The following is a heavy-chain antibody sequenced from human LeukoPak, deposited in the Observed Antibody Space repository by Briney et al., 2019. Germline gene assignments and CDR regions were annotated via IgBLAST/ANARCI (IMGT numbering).Heavy chain of an antibody. D-gene: IGHD1-26*01. J-gene: IGHJ6*02. Sequence: ASVKVSCKASGYTFTTYAMHWVRQAPGQRLEWMGWINADTDNTKYSQKFQGRVTVTRDTSASTAYMGLSSLRSEDTAVYYCARPKYSGSYYYGMDVWGQGTTVTASS. CDR2: INADTDNT. CDR1: GYTFTTYA. CDR3: ARPKYSGSYYYGMDV. V-gene: IGHV1-3*01.